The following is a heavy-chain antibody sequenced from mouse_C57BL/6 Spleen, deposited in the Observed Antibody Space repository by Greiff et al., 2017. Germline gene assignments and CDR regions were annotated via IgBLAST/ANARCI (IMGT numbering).Heavy chain of an antibody. CDR1: GYTFTDYN. V-gene: IGHV1-22*01. CDR2: INPNNGGT. Sequence: FQLQQSGPELVKPGASVKMSCKASGYTFTDYNMHWVKQSHGKSLEWIGYINPNNGGTSYNQKFKGKATLTVNKSSSTAYMELRSLTSEDSAVYYCARFRGYYPYYAMDYWGQGTSVTVSS. CDR3: ARFRGYYPYYAMDY. D-gene: IGHD2-3*01. J-gene: IGHJ4*01.